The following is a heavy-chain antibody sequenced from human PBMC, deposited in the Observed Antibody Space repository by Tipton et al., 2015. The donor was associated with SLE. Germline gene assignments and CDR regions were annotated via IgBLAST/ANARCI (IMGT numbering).Heavy chain of an antibody. Sequence: SLRLSCAASGFTFSSYSMNWVRQAPGKGLEWVSYISSSSSTIYYADSVKGRFTISRDNAKNTLYLQMNSLRAEDTAVYYCARARVKAVFGVVDAFDIWGQGTMVTVSS. CDR2: ISSSSSTI. V-gene: IGHV3-48*01. D-gene: IGHD3-3*01. CDR3: ARARVKAVFGVVDAFDI. J-gene: IGHJ3*02. CDR1: GFTFSSYS.